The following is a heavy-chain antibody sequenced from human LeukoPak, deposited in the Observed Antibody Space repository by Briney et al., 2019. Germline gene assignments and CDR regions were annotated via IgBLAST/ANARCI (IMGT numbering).Heavy chain of an antibody. D-gene: IGHD6-13*01. CDR2: IYTSGST. V-gene: IGHV4-4*09. J-gene: IGHJ5*02. CDR3: ARFSVIAAAGTWGWFDP. Sequence: SETLSLTCTVSGGSISSYYWSWIRQPPGKGLEWIGYIYTSGSTNYNPSLKSRVTISVDTSKNQFSLKLSSVTAADTAVYYCARFSVIAAAGTWGWFDPWGQGTLVTVSS. CDR1: GGSISSYY.